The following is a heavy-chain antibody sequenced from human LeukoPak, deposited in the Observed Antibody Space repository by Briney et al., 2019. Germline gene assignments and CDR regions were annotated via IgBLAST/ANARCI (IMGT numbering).Heavy chain of an antibody. J-gene: IGHJ4*02. Sequence: PGGSPRLSCAASGFTFSSYGMHWVRQAPGKGLEWVAVISYDGSNKYYADSVKGRFTISRDNSKNTLYLQMNSLRAEDTAVYYCATLVVTFDYWGQGTLVTVSS. CDR3: ATLVVTFDY. CDR1: GFTFSSYG. V-gene: IGHV3-30*03. CDR2: ISYDGSNK. D-gene: IGHD3-22*01.